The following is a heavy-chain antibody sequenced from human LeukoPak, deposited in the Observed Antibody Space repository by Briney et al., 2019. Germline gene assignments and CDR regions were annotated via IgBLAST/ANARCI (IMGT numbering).Heavy chain of an antibody. Sequence: SETLSLTCTVSGGSISSGDYYWSWIRQPPGKGLEWIGYIYYSGSTYYNPSLKSRVTISVDTSKNQFSLKLSSVTAADTAVYYCASLGYCSSTSCFRTLGDYWGQGTLVTVSS. CDR1: GGSISSGDYY. V-gene: IGHV4-30-4*08. J-gene: IGHJ4*02. CDR2: IYYSGST. CDR3: ASLGYCSSTSCFRTLGDY. D-gene: IGHD2-2*01.